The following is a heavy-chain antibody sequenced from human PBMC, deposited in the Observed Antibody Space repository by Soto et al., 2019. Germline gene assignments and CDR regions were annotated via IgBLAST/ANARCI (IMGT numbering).Heavy chain of an antibody. J-gene: IGHJ4*02. CDR2: IYYSGST. V-gene: IGHV4-39*01. D-gene: IGHD6-6*01. Sequence: QLQLQESGPGLVKPSETLSLTCTVSGGSISSSSYYWGWIRQPPGKGLEWIGSIYYSGSTYYNPSLKSRVTIPVDTSKNQFSLKLSSVTAADTAVYYCARHSIGIAARPIDYWGQGTLVTVSS. CDR1: GGSISSSSYY. CDR3: ARHSIGIAARPIDY.